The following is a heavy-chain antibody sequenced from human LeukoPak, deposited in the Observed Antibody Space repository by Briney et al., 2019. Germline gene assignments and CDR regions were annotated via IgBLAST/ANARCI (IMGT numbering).Heavy chain of an antibody. CDR1: GGSFSGYY. CDR2: INHSGST. CDR3: ARFGLLRFGDRPPTY. V-gene: IGHV4-34*01. Sequence: SETLSLTCAVYGGSFSGYYWSWIRQPPGKGLERIGEINHSGSTNYNPSLKSRVTISVDTSKNQFSLKLSSVTAADTAVYYCARFGLLRFGDRPPTYWGQGTLVTVSS. J-gene: IGHJ4*02. D-gene: IGHD3-10*01.